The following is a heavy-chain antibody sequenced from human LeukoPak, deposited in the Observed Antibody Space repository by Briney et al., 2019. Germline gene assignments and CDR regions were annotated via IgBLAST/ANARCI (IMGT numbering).Heavy chain of an antibody. CDR3: ARDSGERGSGSYLIAY. Sequence: ASVKLSCKASGYTFTSYYMHWVRQSPGQPLEWMGIINPSGGSTSYAQKFQGRVTMTRDTSISTAYMELSRLRSDDTAVYYCARDSGERGSGSYLIAYWGQGTLVTVSS. CDR1: GYTFTSYY. CDR2: INPSGGST. V-gene: IGHV1-46*01. J-gene: IGHJ4*02. D-gene: IGHD3-10*01.